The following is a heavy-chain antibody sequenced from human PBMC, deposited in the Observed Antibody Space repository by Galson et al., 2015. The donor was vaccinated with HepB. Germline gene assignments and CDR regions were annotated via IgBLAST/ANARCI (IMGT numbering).Heavy chain of an antibody. CDR1: GFTVSSNY. CDR3: AKDISNGDYYGMDV. D-gene: IGHD1-14*01. CDR2: IYSGGST. V-gene: IGHV3-53*01. J-gene: IGHJ6*02. Sequence: SLRLSCAASGFTVSSNYMTWVRQAPGKGLEWVSVIYSGGSTYYADSVRGRFTISRDNSKNILYLQLNSLRAEDTAIYYCAKDISNGDYYGMDVWGQGTTVTVSS.